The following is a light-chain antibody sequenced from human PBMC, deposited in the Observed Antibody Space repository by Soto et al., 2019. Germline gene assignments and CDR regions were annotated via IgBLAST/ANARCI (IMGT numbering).Light chain of an antibody. V-gene: IGKV1-39*01. Sequence: DIQMTQSPSSLSASVGDSVSFTCRASQFISTYLNWYQQKPGKAPKLLIYAASSLQRGVPSRFSGSGSGTDFTLTISNHQPEDFATYFCQQSHSDPLTFGGGTKVEI. J-gene: IGKJ4*01. CDR2: AAS. CDR1: QFISTY. CDR3: QQSHSDPLT.